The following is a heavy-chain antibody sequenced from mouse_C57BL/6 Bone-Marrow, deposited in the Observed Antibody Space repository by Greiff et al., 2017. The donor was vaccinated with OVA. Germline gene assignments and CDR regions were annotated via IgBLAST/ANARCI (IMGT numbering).Heavy chain of an antibody. D-gene: IGHD1-1*02. CDR1: GYTFTSYW. CDR2: IDPSDSYT. V-gene: IGHV1-50*01. CDR3: ARWLLWAMDY. J-gene: IGHJ4*01. Sequence: VQLQQPGAELVKPGASVKLSCKASGYTFTSYWMQWVKQRPGQGLEWIGEIDPSDSYTNYNQKFKGKATLTVDTSSSTAYMQLSSLTSEDSAVYYCARWLLWAMDYWGQGTSVTVSS.